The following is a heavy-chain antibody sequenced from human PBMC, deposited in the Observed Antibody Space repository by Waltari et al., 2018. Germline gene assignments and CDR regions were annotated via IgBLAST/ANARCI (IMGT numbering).Heavy chain of an antibody. CDR1: GFTFSSYW. Sequence: EVQLVESGGGLVQPGGSLRLSCAVSGFTFSSYWMTWVRQAPGKGLEWVANIKQDGSEKYYVDSVKGRFTISRDNAKNSLYLQMNSLRAEDTAVYYCAREVYGDSVGYFDCWGQGTLVTVSS. V-gene: IGHV3-7*01. CDR3: AREVYGDSVGYFDC. D-gene: IGHD4-17*01. CDR2: IKQDGSEK. J-gene: IGHJ4*02.